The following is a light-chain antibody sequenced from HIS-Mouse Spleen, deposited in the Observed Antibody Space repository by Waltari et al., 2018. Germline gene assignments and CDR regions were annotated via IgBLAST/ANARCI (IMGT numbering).Light chain of an antibody. J-gene: IGLJ2*01. CDR1: SLRSYY. Sequence: SSELTPDPAVSVALGQTVRIPCQGDSLRSYYASWYQQKPGQAPVLVIYGKNNRPSGIPDRFSVSSSGNTASLTITGAQAEDEADYYCNSRDSSGNHVVFGGGTKLTVL. CDR2: GKN. V-gene: IGLV3-19*01. CDR3: NSRDSSGNHVV.